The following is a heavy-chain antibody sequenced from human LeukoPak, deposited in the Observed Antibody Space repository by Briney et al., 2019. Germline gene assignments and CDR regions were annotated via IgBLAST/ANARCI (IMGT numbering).Heavy chain of an antibody. D-gene: IGHD2-21*02. CDR3: ATWGDATAEYFQR. V-gene: IGHV3-7*01. CDR1: GFTFNSCW. Sequence: GGSLRLSCVVSGFTFNSCWMNWVRQAPGKGLEWVAHINPDGRDTYYVDSVKGRFTISRDNAQNSMYLQMNSLRVEDTAVYYCATWGDATAEYFQRWGQGTLVTVSS. J-gene: IGHJ1*01. CDR2: INPDGRDT.